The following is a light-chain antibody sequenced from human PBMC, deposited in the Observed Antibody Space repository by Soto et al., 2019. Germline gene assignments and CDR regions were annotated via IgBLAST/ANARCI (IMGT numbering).Light chain of an antibody. CDR1: SSHVVGYNY. CDR3: RQYTSSNSPFTA. CDR2: DVS. V-gene: IGLV2-14*03. J-gene: IGLJ1*01. Sequence: QSVLTQPASVSGSPGQSVTISCTRTSSHVVGYNYVSWYQRPPGKAPQLMGYDVSNRPSGVSTRFSGSKSGNTASLTISGLQAEYVADYFRRQYTSSNSPFTAFGTGTKV.